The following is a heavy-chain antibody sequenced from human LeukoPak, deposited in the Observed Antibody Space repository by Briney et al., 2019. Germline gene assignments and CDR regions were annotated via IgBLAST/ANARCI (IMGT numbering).Heavy chain of an antibody. CDR3: ARLLWFGESTNWFDP. CDR1: GGSISSYY. D-gene: IGHD3-10*01. CDR2: IYYSGST. Sequence: SETLSLTCTVSGGSISSYYWSWIRQPPGKGLEWIGYIYYSGSTNYNPSLKSRVTISVDTSKNQFFLKLSSVTAADTAVYYCARLLWFGESTNWFDPWGQGTLVTVTS. J-gene: IGHJ5*02. V-gene: IGHV4-59*08.